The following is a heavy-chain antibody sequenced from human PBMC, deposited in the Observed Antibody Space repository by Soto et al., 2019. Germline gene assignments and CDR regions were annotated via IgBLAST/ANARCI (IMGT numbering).Heavy chain of an antibody. V-gene: IGHV4-30-4*08. J-gene: IGHJ5*02. CDR3: ARAEYQERVVAAINWFDP. CDR1: GGSISSGGYY. Sequence: PSETLSLTCTVSGGSISSGGYYWTWIRQHPGXXLEWIGYIYYSGSTYYNPSLKSRVTISVDTSKNQFSLKLSSVTAADTAVYYCARAEYQERVVAAINWFDPWGQGTLVTVSS. CDR2: IYYSGST. D-gene: IGHD2-15*01.